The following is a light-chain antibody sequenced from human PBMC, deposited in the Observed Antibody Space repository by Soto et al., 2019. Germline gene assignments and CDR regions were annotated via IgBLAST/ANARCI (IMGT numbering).Light chain of an antibody. J-gene: IGKJ1*01. Sequence: DVVMTQSPLSLPVTLGQPASISCRSSRSLLYLNWFQQRPGQPPRRLIYKVSNRDSGVPDRFSGSGSHTDFTLKISRVEAEDVGVYYCMQGVYWPPGRAFGQGTKVEIK. V-gene: IGKV2-30*01. CDR1: RSLLY. CDR2: KVS. CDR3: MQGVYWPPGRA.